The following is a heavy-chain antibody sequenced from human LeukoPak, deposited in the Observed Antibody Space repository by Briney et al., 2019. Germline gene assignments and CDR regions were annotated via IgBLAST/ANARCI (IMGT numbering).Heavy chain of an antibody. CDR3: ARVKLGRYDFWSGYTDY. D-gene: IGHD3-3*01. CDR1: GGSISSYY. V-gene: IGHV4-4*07. J-gene: IGHJ4*02. Sequence: SETLSLTCTVSGGSISSYYWSWIRQPAGKGLEWIGRIYTSGSTNYNPSLKSRVTMSVDTSKNQFSLKLSSVTAADTAVYYCARVKLGRYDFWSGYTDYWGQGTLVTVSS. CDR2: IYTSGST.